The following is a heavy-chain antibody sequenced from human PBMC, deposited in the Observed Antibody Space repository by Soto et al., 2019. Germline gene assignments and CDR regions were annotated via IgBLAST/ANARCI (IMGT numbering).Heavy chain of an antibody. Sequence: QVQLVESGGGVVRPGRSLRLSCAASGFSFNTYGMHWVRQAPGKGLEWVAVISNDGLNKYYADSVRGRLTISRDNSNNTLFLQMNSLRSDDTAIYYCATVSYSSSSSWFGTWGQGTLVTVSS. D-gene: IGHD6-6*01. J-gene: IGHJ5*02. CDR3: ATVSYSSSSSWFGT. CDR2: ISNDGLNK. CDR1: GFSFNTYG. V-gene: IGHV3-30*03.